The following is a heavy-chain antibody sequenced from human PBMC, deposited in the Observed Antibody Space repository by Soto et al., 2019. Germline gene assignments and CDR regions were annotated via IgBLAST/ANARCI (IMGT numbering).Heavy chain of an antibody. V-gene: IGHV4-61*01. CDR3: ATAAAGTYYGMDV. CDR1: GGSVSSGSYY. CDR2: IYYSGST. J-gene: IGHJ6*02. Sequence: SETLSLTCTVSGGSVSSGSYYWSWIRQPPGKGLEWIGYIYYSGSTNYNPPLKSRVTISVDTSKNQFSLKLSSVTAADTAVYYCATAAAGTYYGMDVWGQGTTVTVSS. D-gene: IGHD6-13*01.